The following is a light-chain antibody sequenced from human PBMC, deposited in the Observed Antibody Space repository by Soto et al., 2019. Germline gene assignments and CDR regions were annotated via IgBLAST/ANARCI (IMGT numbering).Light chain of an antibody. Sequence: EIVLTQSPGTLSLSPGERATLSCRASQSGSIYLAWYQQKPGQAPRLLIYGASSRATGIPDRFSGSGSGTDFTLTISRLEPEDFAVYYCHQYGTSSFTFGQGTRLEIK. J-gene: IGKJ5*01. CDR2: GAS. CDR3: HQYGTSSFT. CDR1: QSGSIY. V-gene: IGKV3-20*01.